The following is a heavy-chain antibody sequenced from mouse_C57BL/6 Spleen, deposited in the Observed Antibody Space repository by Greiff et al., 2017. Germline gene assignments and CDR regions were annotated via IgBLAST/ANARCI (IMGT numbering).Heavy chain of an antibody. CDR3: ARWYYGSSLFDY. Sequence: QVQLQQPGAELVKPGASVKLSCKASGYTFTSYWMQWVKQRPGQGLEWIGEIAPSDSYTNYNQKFKAKATLTVDKSSSTAYMQLKSLTSEDSAVYYCARWYYGSSLFDYWGQGTTLTVSS. CDR1: GYTFTSYW. CDR2: IAPSDSYT. J-gene: IGHJ2*01. V-gene: IGHV1-50*01. D-gene: IGHD1-1*01.